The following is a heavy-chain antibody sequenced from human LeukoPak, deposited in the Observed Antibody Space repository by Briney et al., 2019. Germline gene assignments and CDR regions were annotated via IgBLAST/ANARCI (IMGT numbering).Heavy chain of an antibody. J-gene: IGHJ3*02. D-gene: IGHD3-22*01. Sequence: SQTLSLTCTVSGGSISRGDYYWSWIRQPPGKGLEWIGYIYYSGSTYYNPSLKSRVTISVDTSKNQSSLKLSSVTAADTAVYYCASRSYYYDSSGYDAFDIWGQGTMVTVSS. CDR1: GGSISRGDYY. CDR3: ASRSYYYDSSGYDAFDI. CDR2: IYYSGST. V-gene: IGHV4-30-4*08.